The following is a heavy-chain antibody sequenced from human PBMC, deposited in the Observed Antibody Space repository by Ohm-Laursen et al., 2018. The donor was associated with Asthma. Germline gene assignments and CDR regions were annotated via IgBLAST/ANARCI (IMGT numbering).Heavy chain of an antibody. V-gene: IGHV3-7*01. D-gene: IGHD1-26*01. CDR2: IKQDGSEK. CDR3: ARVLLWEPSAFDI. CDR1: GFTFSSYW. J-gene: IGHJ3*02. Sequence: SLRLSCAASGFTFSSYWMSWVRQAPGKGLEWVANIKQDGSEKYYVDSVKGRFTISRDNAKNSLYLQMNSLRAEDTAVYYCARVLLWEPSAFDIWGQGTMVTVSS.